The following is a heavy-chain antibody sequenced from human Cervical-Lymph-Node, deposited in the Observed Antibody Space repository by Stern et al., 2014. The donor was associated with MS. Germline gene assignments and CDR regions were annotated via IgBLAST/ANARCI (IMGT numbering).Heavy chain of an antibody. CDR2: IIPIFDEA. J-gene: IGHJ5*02. D-gene: IGHD6-19*01. CDR3: AREAGHWFGP. Sequence: VQLEESGTEVKKPGSSVKISCQASGGAFSSYTISWVRQADGQGPEWMGGIIPIFDEATYAQKFQGRLTISADESTNIIYMELSSLELDDTATYYCAREAGHWFGPWGQGTHVVVS. V-gene: IGHV1-69*19. CDR1: GGAFSSYT.